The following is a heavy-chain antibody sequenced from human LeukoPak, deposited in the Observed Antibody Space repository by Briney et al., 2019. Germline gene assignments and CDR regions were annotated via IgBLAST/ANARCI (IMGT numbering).Heavy chain of an antibody. J-gene: IGHJ4*02. CDR1: GFTFSSYA. CDR3: ARDRIDNGYYFDH. CDR2: IRYDGGYK. V-gene: IGHV3-33*08. D-gene: IGHD2-8*01. Sequence: PGGSLRLSCAASGFTFSSYAMSWVRQAPGKGLEWVAVIRYDGGYKYYADSAKGRFTISRDNSKNTLYLQMNSLRTEDTAVYYCARDRIDNGYYFDHWGQGTLVTVSS.